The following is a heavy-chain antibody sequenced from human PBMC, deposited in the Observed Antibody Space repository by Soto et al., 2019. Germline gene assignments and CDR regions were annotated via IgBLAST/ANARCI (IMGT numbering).Heavy chain of an antibody. Sequence: EVQLLESGGGLVQPGGSLRLPCAASGFTFSSYAMSWVRQAPGKGLEWVSAISGSGDSTYYADSVKGRFTISRDNSKNTQDLEMERLRGEGTARNYRAERKGGWVFGPWGRGTLVTVSS. J-gene: IGHJ2*01. CDR2: ISGSGDST. V-gene: IGHV3-23*01. CDR3: AERKGGWVFGP. D-gene: IGHD1-26*01. CDR1: GFTFSSYA.